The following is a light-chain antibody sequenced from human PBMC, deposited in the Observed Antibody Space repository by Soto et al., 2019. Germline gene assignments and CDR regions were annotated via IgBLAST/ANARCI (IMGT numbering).Light chain of an antibody. CDR1: QSVSRSD. J-gene: IGKJ1*01. V-gene: IGKV3-20*01. CDR3: QQFSSTPSWT. CDR2: GAS. Sequence: EIVLTQSPVTLSLSPGERATLSCRASQSVSRSDLAWYQQKPGQAPRLLIYGASSRATGIPDRFSGSGSGTDFTLTISRMEPEDFAVYYCQQFSSTPSWTFGQGTKVDI.